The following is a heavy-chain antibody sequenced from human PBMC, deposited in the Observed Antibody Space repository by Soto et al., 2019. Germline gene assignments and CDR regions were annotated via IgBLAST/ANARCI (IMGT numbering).Heavy chain of an antibody. D-gene: IGHD3-3*01. V-gene: IGHV3-21*01. CDR1: GFTFSSYS. CDR3: ARTERRLSDWSGSFDY. J-gene: IGHJ4*02. CDR2: ISSSSSYI. Sequence: GSLRLSCAASGFTFSSYSMNWVRQAPGKGLEWVSSISSSSSYIYYADSVKGRFTISRDNAKNSLYLQMNSLRAEDTAVYYCARTERRLSDWSGSFDYWGQGTLVTVSS.